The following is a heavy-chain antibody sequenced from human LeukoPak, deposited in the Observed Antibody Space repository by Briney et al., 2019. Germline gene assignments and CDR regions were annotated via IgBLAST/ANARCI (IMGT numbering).Heavy chain of an antibody. CDR1: GYIFTGYY. J-gene: IGHJ3*02. CDR2: INPNSGDT. D-gene: IGHD6-19*01. CDR3: AREGSSGWYPSAFDI. Sequence: ASVKVSCKASGYIFTGYYMHWVRQAPGQGLEWMGWINPNSGDTNYAQKFQGRVTMTRDTSISTAYMELSRLRSDDTAVYYCAREGSSGWYPSAFDIWGQGTMVTVSS. V-gene: IGHV1-2*02.